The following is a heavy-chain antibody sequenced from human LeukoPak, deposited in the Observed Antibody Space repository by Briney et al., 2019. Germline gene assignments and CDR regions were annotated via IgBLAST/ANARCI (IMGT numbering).Heavy chain of an antibody. V-gene: IGHV4-4*02. CDR1: GDSITSSHW. J-gene: IGHJ3*02. D-gene: IGHD5/OR15-5a*01. CDR2: TYHSDYT. CDR3: ARDSKSTADAFDI. Sequence: SETLSLTCTVSGDSITSSHWWSWIRQSPGKGLELIGNTYHSDYTNYNPSLKGRATISVDKSKNQLSLKVISVTAADTAVYYCARDSKSTADAFDIWGQGTMVTVSS.